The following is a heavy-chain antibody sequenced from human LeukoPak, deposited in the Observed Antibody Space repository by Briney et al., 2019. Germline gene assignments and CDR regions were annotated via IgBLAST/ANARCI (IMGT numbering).Heavy chain of an antibody. J-gene: IGHJ4*02. Sequence: GRSLRLSCAASGFTFDDYAMHWVRQAPGKGLEWVSGISWNSGSIGYADSVKGRFTISRDNAKNSLYLQMNSLRAEDTAVYYCARVDSSSRPDYWGQGTLVTVSS. D-gene: IGHD6-13*01. CDR3: ARVDSSSRPDY. V-gene: IGHV3-9*01. CDR2: ISWNSGSI. CDR1: GFTFDDYA.